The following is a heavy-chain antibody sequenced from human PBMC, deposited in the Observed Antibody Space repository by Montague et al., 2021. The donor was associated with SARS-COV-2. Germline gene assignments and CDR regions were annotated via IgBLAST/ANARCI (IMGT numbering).Heavy chain of an antibody. J-gene: IGHJ3*01. D-gene: IGHD3-22*01. CDR1: GDSISTANW. V-gene: IGHV4-38-2*01. Sequence: SETLSLTCVVSGDSISTANWWTWFRLSPGKGLEWIGSIYYSGSTYYNPSLNSRVTISVDTFTNQFSLKLSSVTAADTAVYYCARFPTSYYYDSKAAPATPEAVDVWGQGTMVTVSS. CDR3: ARFPTSYYYDSKAAPATPEAVDV. CDR2: IYYSGST.